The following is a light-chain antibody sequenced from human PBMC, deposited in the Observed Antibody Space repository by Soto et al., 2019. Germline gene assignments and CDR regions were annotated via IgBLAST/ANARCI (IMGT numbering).Light chain of an antibody. J-gene: IGLJ3*02. V-gene: IGLV7-43*01. CDR1: TGSFTTSHY. CDR3: LLYFDGVGV. CDR2: STS. Sequence: QAVVTQEPSLTVSPGGTVTLTCGSGTGSFTTSHYPTWVQQKPGQPPSPLSYSTSNRQSWTPARFSASVRGGKAALTLSGVRPEDEADYYYLLYFDGVGVFGGGTKLTVL.